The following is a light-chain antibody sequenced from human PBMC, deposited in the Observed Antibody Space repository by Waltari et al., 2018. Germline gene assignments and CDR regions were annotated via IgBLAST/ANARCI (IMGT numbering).Light chain of an antibody. Sequence: QPVLTQSSSASASLGSSVKLTCPLSSGHSSYIIAWPQQQPGKAPRYLMKLEGSGSYNKGSGVPDRFSGSSSGADRYLTISNLQSEDEADYYCETWDSNTRVFGTGTKVTVL. V-gene: IGLV4-60*03. J-gene: IGLJ1*01. CDR2: LEGSGSY. CDR1: SGHSSYI. CDR3: ETWDSNTRV.